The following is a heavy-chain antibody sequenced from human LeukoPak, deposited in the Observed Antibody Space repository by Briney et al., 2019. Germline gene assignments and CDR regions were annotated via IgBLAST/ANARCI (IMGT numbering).Heavy chain of an antibody. CDR2: INLSGGSR. CDR1: GYTFTSYY. CDR3: ARIDSSCAPVGYFDY. V-gene: IGHV1-46*01. J-gene: IGHJ4*03. Sequence: ASVKVSCKASGYTFTSYYMHWVRQAPGQGLEWMGVINLSGGSRSNTQKFQGRVTMTRATSTSTVYMELSSLRSEDTAVYYCARIDSSCAPVGYFDYCGQGTLVTVSS. D-gene: IGHD6-13*01.